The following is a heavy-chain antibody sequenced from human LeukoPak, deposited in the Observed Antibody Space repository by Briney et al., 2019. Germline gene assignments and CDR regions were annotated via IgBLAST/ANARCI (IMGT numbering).Heavy chain of an antibody. Sequence: PSETLSLTCTVSGGSISSYYWSWIRQPPGKGLEWIGYIYYSGSTNYNPSLKSRVTISVDTSKNQFSLKLSSVTAADTAVYYCARSRLREGHFDYWGQGTLVTVSS. CDR3: ARSRLREGHFDY. V-gene: IGHV4-59*08. J-gene: IGHJ4*02. D-gene: IGHD1-26*01. CDR2: IYYSGST. CDR1: GGSISSYY.